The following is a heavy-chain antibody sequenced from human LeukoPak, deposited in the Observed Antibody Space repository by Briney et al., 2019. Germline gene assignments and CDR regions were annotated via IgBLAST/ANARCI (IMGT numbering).Heavy chain of an antibody. CDR3: ASLYYDSDIAY. Sequence: QAGGSLRLSCAASGFTFSSYAMHWVRQAPGKGLEWVAVISYDGSNKYYADSVKGRFTISRDNSKNTLYLQMNSLRAEDTAVYYCASLYYDSDIAYWGQGTLVTVSS. V-gene: IGHV3-30-3*01. CDR1: GFTFSSYA. CDR2: ISYDGSNK. J-gene: IGHJ4*02. D-gene: IGHD3-22*01.